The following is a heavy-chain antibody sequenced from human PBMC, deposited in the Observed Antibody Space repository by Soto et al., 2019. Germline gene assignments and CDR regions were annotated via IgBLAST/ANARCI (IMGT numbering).Heavy chain of an antibody. D-gene: IGHD3-3*01. J-gene: IGHJ5*01. V-gene: IGHV4-61*01. CDR2: SYYNGDT. CDR1: GDSVTSTSYY. Sequence: QLQLQESGPGLVKPSETLSLTCTVSGDSVTSTSYYWSWVRQSTGRGLEWLGYSYYNGDTNYNPSLKSRVTISVDPAKNQFSLNVTSWTPAASVVYYCGREGGVLRLSNWFDSWGQGSQVTVSS. CDR3: GREGGVLRLSNWFDS.